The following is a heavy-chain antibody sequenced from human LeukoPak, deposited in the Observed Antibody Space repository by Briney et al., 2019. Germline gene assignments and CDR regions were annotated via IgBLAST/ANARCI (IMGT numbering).Heavy chain of an antibody. CDR3: ARGPAGDGAFDI. CDR2: INHSGST. D-gene: IGHD6-19*01. J-gene: IGHJ3*02. V-gene: IGHV4-34*01. Sequence: SETLSLTCAAYGGSFSGYYWSWIRQPPGKGLEWIGEINHSGSTNYNPSLKSRVTISVDTSKNQFSLKLSSVTAADTAVYYCARGPAGDGAFDIWGQGTMVTVSS. CDR1: GGSFSGYY.